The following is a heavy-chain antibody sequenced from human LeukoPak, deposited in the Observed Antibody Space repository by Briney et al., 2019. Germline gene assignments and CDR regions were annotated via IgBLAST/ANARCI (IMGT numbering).Heavy chain of an antibody. Sequence: SETLSLTCAVYGGSFSGYYWSWIRQPPGKGLEWIGEINHSGSTNYNPSLKSRVTISVDTSKNQFSLKLSSVTAADTAVYYCARSSITTVRGVRYYYYMDVWGKGTTVTVSS. D-gene: IGHD3-10*01. CDR1: GGSFSGYY. CDR3: ARSSITTVRGVRYYYYMDV. V-gene: IGHV4-34*01. CDR2: INHSGST. J-gene: IGHJ6*03.